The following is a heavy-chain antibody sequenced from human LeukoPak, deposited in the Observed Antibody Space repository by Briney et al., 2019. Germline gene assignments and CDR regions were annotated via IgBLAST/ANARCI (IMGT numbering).Heavy chain of an antibody. D-gene: IGHD6-6*01. J-gene: IGHJ6*02. CDR1: GGSFSGYY. CDR3: ARPKYSSSSYGMDV. Sequence: SETLSLTCAVYGGSFSGYYWSWIRQPPGKGLEWIGEINHSGSTNYNPSLKSRVTISVDTSKNQFSLKLSSVTAADTAVYYCARPKYSSSSYGMDVWGQGTTVTVSS. CDR2: INHSGST. V-gene: IGHV4-34*01.